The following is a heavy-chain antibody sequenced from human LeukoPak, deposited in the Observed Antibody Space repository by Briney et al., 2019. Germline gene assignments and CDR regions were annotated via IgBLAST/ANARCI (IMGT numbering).Heavy chain of an antibody. CDR2: VYGSGRT. CDR1: GGSLYTYNYY. J-gene: IGHJ4*02. D-gene: IGHD6-13*01. CDR3: ARYSGIHSYFDS. V-gene: IGHV4-61*02. Sequence: SQTLSLTCGVSGGSLYTYNYYWSWIRQSAGKRLEWIGRVYGSGRTNYNPSLKSRVTMSVDTSKNQFSLKLTSVTVADTAVYYCARYSGIHSYFDSWGQGAPVIVSS.